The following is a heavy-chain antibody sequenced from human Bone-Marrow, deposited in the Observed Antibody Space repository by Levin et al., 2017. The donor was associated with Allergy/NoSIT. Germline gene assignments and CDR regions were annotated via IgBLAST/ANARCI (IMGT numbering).Heavy chain of an antibody. V-gene: IGHV3-48*02. CDR3: ARGGGEGYYDFWSGHARSSDDAFDI. D-gene: IGHD3-3*01. CDR2: ISSSSSTI. CDR1: GFTFSSYS. J-gene: IGHJ3*02. Sequence: GGSLRLSCAASGFTFSSYSMNWVRQAPGKGLEWVSYISSSSSTIYYADSVKGRFTISRDNAKNSLYLQMNSLRDEDTAVYYCARGGGEGYYDFWSGHARSSDDAFDIWGQGTMVTVSS.